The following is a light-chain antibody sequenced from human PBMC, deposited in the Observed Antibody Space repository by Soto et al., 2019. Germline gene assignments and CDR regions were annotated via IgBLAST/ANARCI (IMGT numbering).Light chain of an antibody. CDR3: QQYNSYSEA. CDR2: DAA. Sequence: DIQMTQSPSTLSASVGDRVTITCRASQSISSWLAWYQQKPGEAPKLLIYDAATLESGVPSSFSGSGSGTEFTLTISSLQPDDFATYYCQQYNSYSEAFGQGTKVELK. CDR1: QSISSW. J-gene: IGKJ1*01. V-gene: IGKV1-5*01.